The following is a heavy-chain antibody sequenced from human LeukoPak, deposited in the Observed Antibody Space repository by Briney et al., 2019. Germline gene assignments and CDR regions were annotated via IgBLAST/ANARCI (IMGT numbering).Heavy chain of an antibody. CDR1: RASPTSGSFY. CDR3: ARGWSLDY. CDR2: IHYNGNT. J-gene: IGHJ4*02. V-gene: IGHV4-39*01. D-gene: IGHD3-3*01. Sequence: SETLSLTPTLSRASPTSGSFYSGWVSQPPRNGLDWIGSIHYNGNTYYNPSLKSRVTISVDTSKKQLSLKVRSVTAADTAVYYCARGWSLDYWGQGTLVTVPS.